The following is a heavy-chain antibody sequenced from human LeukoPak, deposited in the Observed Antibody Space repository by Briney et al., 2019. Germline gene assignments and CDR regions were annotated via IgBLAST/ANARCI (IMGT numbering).Heavy chain of an antibody. Sequence: PGGSLRLSCAASGFTFTSYGMHWVRQAPGKRLEWVAFIQYDGSNKYYADPVKGRFTISRDNSKNTLYLQMNRLRAEDTAVYFCAGGIVVVPSWFDPWGQGTLVTVSS. CDR3: AGGIVVVPSWFDP. CDR2: IQYDGSNK. CDR1: GFTFTSYG. J-gene: IGHJ5*02. D-gene: IGHD2-2*01. V-gene: IGHV3-30*02.